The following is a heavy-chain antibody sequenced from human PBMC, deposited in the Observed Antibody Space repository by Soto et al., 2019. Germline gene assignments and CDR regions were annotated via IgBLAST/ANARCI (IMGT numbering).Heavy chain of an antibody. D-gene: IGHD2-2*02. CDR1: GGSISSGGYS. J-gene: IGHJ5*02. CDR3: ARAQGYCSSTSCYTEWFDP. CDR2: IYPSGST. V-gene: IGHV4-30-2*01. Sequence: QLQLQESGSGLVKPSQTLSLTCAVSGGSISSGGYSWRWIRQPPGKGLEWIGYIYPSGSTYYNPSHKSRVTISVDRSKNQFSLKLSSVTAADTAVYYCARAQGYCSSTSCYTEWFDPWGQGTLVTVSS.